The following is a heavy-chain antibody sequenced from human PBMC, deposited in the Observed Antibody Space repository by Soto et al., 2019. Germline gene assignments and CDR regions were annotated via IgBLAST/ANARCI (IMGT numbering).Heavy chain of an antibody. CDR1: GYTFTSYD. CDR3: ARVYQLRYYYYYYMDV. CDR2: MNPNSGNT. V-gene: IGHV1-8*01. Sequence: ASVKVSCKASGYTFTSYDTNWVRQATGQGLEWMGWMNPNSGNTGYAQKFQGRVTMTRNTSISTAYMELSSLRSEDTAVYYCARVYQLRYYYYYYMDVWGKGTTVTVSS. D-gene: IGHD2-2*01. J-gene: IGHJ6*03.